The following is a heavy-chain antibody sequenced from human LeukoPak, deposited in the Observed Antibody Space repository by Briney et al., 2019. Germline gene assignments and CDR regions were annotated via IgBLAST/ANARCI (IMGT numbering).Heavy chain of an antibody. Sequence: ASVKVSCKASGYTFSGYYMHWVRQAPGQGLEWMGWINTNSGGIKYAQKFQGRVTMTRDTSISTAYMELSRLRSDDPAVYYCARELAYCSGGSCYGYWGQGTLVTVSS. CDR2: INTNSGGI. CDR1: GYTFSGYY. V-gene: IGHV1-2*02. J-gene: IGHJ4*02. D-gene: IGHD2-15*01. CDR3: ARELAYCSGGSCYGY.